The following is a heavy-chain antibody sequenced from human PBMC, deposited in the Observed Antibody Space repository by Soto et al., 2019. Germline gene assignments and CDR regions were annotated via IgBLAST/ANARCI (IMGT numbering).Heavy chain of an antibody. CDR1: GFTFSRYW. D-gene: IGHD3-10*01. J-gene: IGHJ4*02. V-gene: IGHV3-74*01. CDR3: TRARPYNSLDY. CDR2: INSDGSST. Sequence: EVQLVESGGGLVQPGGSLTVSCVASGFTFSRYWMHWVRQAPGKGLVWVSHINSDGSSTSYADSVKGRFTISRDNAKNTLYLQMNSLRAEDTALYYCTRARPYNSLDYWGQGTLVTVSS.